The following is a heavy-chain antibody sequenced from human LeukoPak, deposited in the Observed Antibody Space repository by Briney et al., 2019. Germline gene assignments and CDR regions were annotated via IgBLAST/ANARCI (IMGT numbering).Heavy chain of an antibody. CDR3: ARDEYCGGDCYSVV. Sequence: SVKVSCKASGGTFSSYAVSWVRQAPGQGLEWMGRIIPIFGTANYAQKFQGRVTITTDESTSTAYMELSSLRPEDTAVYYCARDEYCGGDCYSVVWGQGTLVTVSS. CDR1: GGTFSSYA. J-gene: IGHJ4*02. V-gene: IGHV1-69*05. CDR2: IIPIFGTA. D-gene: IGHD2-21*02.